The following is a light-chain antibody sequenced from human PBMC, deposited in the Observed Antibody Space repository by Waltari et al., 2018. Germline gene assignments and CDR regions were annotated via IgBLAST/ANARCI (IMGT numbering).Light chain of an antibody. CDR1: QSVSSSY. J-gene: IGKJ1*01. V-gene: IGKV3-20*01. Sequence: EIVLTQSPGTLPLSPGERATLSCRASQSVSSSYLAWYQKKPGQAPRLLIYGASSRATGIPDRFSGSGSGTDFTLTISRLEPEDFAVYYCQQYGSSPWTFGQGTKVEIK. CDR3: QQYGSSPWT. CDR2: GAS.